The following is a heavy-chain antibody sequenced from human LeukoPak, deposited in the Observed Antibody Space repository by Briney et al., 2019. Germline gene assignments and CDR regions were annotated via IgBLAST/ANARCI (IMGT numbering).Heavy chain of an antibody. D-gene: IGHD6-6*01. Sequence: GGSLRLPCAASGFTFSSYSMNWVRQAPGKGLEWVSYISSSSSTIYYADSVKGRFTISRDNAKNSLYLQMNSLRAEDTAVYYCASGIAARRSDYWGQGTLVTVSS. CDR2: ISSSSSTI. CDR1: GFTFSSYS. J-gene: IGHJ4*02. CDR3: ASGIAARRSDY. V-gene: IGHV3-48*01.